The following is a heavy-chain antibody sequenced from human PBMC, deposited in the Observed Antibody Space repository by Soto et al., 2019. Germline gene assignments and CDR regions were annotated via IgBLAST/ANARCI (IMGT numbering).Heavy chain of an antibody. Sequence: QVQLVQSGTEVKKPGSSVKVSCKASGDTFSTYAITWVRQAPGQGLEWMGGIIPVFHRPKYAEKFQGRVTITADASTSTAYMELRSLTFEDTALYFCAREESRGGYWGPLDFWGQGTLVAVSA. J-gene: IGHJ4*02. CDR3: AREESRGGYWGPLDF. CDR2: IIPVFHRP. CDR1: GDTFSTYA. V-gene: IGHV1-69*01. D-gene: IGHD1-26*01.